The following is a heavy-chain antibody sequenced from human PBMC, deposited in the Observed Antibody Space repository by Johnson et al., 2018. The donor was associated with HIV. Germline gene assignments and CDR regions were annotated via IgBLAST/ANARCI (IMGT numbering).Heavy chain of an antibody. CDR1: GFTFRSNG. CDR3: ARSRWADNAVDG. D-gene: IGHD1-14*01. Sequence: VQLVESGGGVVQPGRSLRLSCAASGFTFRSNGMHWVRQAPGKGLEWVTFIQYDGSDKYYVDSVKGRFTISRDNAKNSLNLQMISLRAEDMAVYYCARSRWADNAVDGWGQGTMVTVSS. CDR2: IQYDGSDK. J-gene: IGHJ3*01. V-gene: IGHV3-33*05.